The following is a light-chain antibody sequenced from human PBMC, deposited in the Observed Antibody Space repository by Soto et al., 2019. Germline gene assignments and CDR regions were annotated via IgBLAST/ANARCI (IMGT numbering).Light chain of an antibody. CDR1: QTISSW. J-gene: IGKJ1*01. CDR3: QRYNSYSEA. V-gene: IGKV1-5*03. CDR2: KAS. Sequence: DIQMTQSPSTLSGSVGDRVSITCRASQTISSWLAWYQQKPGKAPKLLIYKASTLKSGVPSGFSGSRSGTVFTLTISNLQPDDFATYYCQRYNSYSEAFGQGTKGELK.